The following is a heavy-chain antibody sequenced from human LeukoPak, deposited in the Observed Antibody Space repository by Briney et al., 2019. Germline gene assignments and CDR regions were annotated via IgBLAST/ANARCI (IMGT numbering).Heavy chain of an antibody. D-gene: IGHD2-2*01. CDR1: GGSISSYY. V-gene: IGHV4-59*01. CDR2: IYYSGST. J-gene: IGHJ6*03. Sequence: PSETLSLTCTVSGGSISSYYWSWIRQPPGKGLEWIGYIYYSGSTNYNPSLKSRVTISVDTSKNQFPLKLSSVIAADTAVYYCARTTEGYCSSASCFGFSYSYYMDVWGKGTTVTIPS. CDR3: ARTTEGYCSSASCFGFSYSYYMDV.